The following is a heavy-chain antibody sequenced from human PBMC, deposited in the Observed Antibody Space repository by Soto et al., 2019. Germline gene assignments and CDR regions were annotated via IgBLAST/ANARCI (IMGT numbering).Heavy chain of an antibody. D-gene: IGHD6-19*01. Sequence: PGGSLRLSCAASGFTFSSYGMHWVRQAPGKGLEWVAVISYDGSNKYYADSVKGRFTISRDNSKNTLYLQMNSLRAEDTAVYYCAKDKVPIDVAGTYYGIDVWGQGTKVTVSS. CDR3: AKDKVPIDVAGTYYGIDV. CDR1: GFTFSSYG. CDR2: ISYDGSNK. J-gene: IGHJ6*02. V-gene: IGHV3-30*18.